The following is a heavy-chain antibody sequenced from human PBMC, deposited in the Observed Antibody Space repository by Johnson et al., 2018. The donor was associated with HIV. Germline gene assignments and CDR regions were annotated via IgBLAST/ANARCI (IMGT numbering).Heavy chain of an antibody. V-gene: IGHV3-30*04. Sequence: VQLVESGGGVVQPGRSLRLSCEASGFTFSSYAMHWVRQAPGKGLEWVAVISYDGSNKYYADSVKGRFTISREKSKNTLYVQMNSLRAEDTAVYYCARVSIWSGYPDAFDIWGQGTMVTVSS. CDR1: GFTFSSYA. CDR2: ISYDGSNK. J-gene: IGHJ3*02. CDR3: ARVSIWSGYPDAFDI. D-gene: IGHD3-3*01.